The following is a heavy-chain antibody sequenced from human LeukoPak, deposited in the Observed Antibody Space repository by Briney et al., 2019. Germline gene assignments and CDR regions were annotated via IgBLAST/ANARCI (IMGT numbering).Heavy chain of an antibody. J-gene: IGHJ6*02. D-gene: IGHD6-19*01. CDR3: ARDGGQWHSDLVRYYYYGMDV. CDR2: ISSSSSYI. CDR1: GFTFSSHS. Sequence: PGGSLRLSCAASGFTFSSHSMNWVRQAPGKGLEWVSSISSSSSYIYYADSVKGRFTISRDNAKNSLYLQMNSLRAEDTAVYYCARDGGQWHSDLVRYYYYGMDVWGQGTTVTDSS. V-gene: IGHV3-21*01.